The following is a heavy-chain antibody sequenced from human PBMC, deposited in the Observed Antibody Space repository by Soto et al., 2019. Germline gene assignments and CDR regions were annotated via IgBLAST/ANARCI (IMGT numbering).Heavy chain of an antibody. J-gene: IGHJ5*02. V-gene: IGHV4-4*07. CDR3: VRDGTKTLRDWFDP. Sequence: QVQLQESGPGLVKPSETLSLTCTVSGASISGYYWSWIRKSAGKGLEWIGRIYATGTTDYNPSLKSRVMMQVDTSKKQFSLRLRSVTAADTAVYYCVRDGTKTLRDWFDPWGQGISVTVSS. CDR2: IYATGTT. CDR1: GASISGYY. D-gene: IGHD1-1*01.